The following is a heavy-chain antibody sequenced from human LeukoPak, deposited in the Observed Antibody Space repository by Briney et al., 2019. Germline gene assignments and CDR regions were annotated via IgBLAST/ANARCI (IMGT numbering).Heavy chain of an antibody. CDR3: ASLAIYYDSSGYKNDY. V-gene: IGHV4-59*01. J-gene: IGHJ4*02. D-gene: IGHD3-22*01. CDR2: IYYSGST. CDR1: GGSISSYY. Sequence: SETLSLTCTVSGGSISSYYWSWIRQPPGKGLEWIGYIYYSGSTNYNPSLKSRVTISVDTSKNQFSLKLSSVTAADTAVYYCASLAIYYDSSGYKNDYWGQGTLVTVSS.